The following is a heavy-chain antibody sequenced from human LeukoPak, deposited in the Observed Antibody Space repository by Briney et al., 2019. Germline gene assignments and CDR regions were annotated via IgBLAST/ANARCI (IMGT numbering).Heavy chain of an antibody. CDR1: GGTFSSYA. J-gene: IGHJ6*03. CDR3: ARSSPMPPEFWNGYYRDYYYYYYMDV. CDR2: IIPIFGTA. Sequence: SVKVSCKASGGTFSSYAISWVRQAPGQGLEWMGEIIPIFGTANYAQKFQGRVTITADESTSTAYMELSSLRSEDTAVYYCARSSPMPPEFWNGYYRDYYYYYYMDVWGKGTTVTVSS. V-gene: IGHV1-69*13. D-gene: IGHD3/OR15-3a*01.